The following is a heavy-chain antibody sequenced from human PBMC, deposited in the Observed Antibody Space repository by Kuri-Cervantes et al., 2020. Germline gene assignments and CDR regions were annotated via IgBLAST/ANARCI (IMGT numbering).Heavy chain of an antibody. J-gene: IGHJ3*02. D-gene: IGHD3-10*01. CDR1: GFTFSNAW. CDR3: ARDLPGDLRFGELLNAFDI. V-gene: IGHV4-59*01. Sequence: ESLKISCAASGFTFSNAWMSWIRQPPGKGLEWIGYIYYSGSTNYNPSLKSRVTISVDTSKNQFSLKLSSVTAADTAVYYCARDLPGDLRFGELLNAFDIWGQGTMVTVSS. CDR2: IYYSGST.